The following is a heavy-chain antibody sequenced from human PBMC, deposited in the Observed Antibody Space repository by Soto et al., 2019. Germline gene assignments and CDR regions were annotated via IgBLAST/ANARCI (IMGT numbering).Heavy chain of an antibody. CDR2: INAGNGNT. J-gene: IGHJ4*02. Sequence: GASVKVSCKASGYTFTSYAMHWVRQAPGQRLEWMGWINAGNGNTKYSQKFQGRVTITRDTSASTAYMELSSLRSEDTVVYYCARGSASSGWHYYFDYWGQGTLVTVSS. CDR1: GYTFTSYA. V-gene: IGHV1-3*01. CDR3: ARGSASSGWHYYFDY. D-gene: IGHD6-19*01.